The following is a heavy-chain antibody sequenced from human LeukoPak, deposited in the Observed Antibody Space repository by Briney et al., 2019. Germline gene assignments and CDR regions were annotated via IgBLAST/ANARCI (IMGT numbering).Heavy chain of an antibody. J-gene: IGHJ4*02. D-gene: IGHD6-19*01. Sequence: PGGSLRLSCAASGFTFSSYVMHWVRQAPGKGLEWVAIISYDGSNEYYADSVKGRFTISRDNSKNTLYLQMNSLRAEDTAVYYCARGLGYSSGWLIDYWGQGTLVTVSS. V-gene: IGHV3-30*14. CDR1: GFTFSSYV. CDR3: ARGLGYSSGWLIDY. CDR2: ISYDGSNE.